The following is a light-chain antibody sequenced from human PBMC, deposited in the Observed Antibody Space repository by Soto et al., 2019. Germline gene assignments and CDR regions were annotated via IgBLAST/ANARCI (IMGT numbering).Light chain of an antibody. Sequence: AIQMTQSPSSLSASLGDRVTITCRASHGIRNDLGWYQQKPGKAPRLLIYAASSLQSGVPSKFSGSGSGTDFTLTISSLQPEDFATYYCLQDYSYPWTFGQGTKVEI. CDR2: AAS. V-gene: IGKV1-6*01. CDR1: HGIRND. CDR3: LQDYSYPWT. J-gene: IGKJ1*01.